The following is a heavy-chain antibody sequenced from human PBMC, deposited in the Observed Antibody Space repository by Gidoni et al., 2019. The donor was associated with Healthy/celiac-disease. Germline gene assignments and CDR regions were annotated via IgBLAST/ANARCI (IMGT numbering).Heavy chain of an antibody. CDR1: GFTFSSYS. J-gene: IGHJ6*02. CDR2: ISSSSSYI. V-gene: IGHV3-21*01. CDR3: ARDPSQKDGMDV. Sequence: EVQLVESGGGLVKPGGSLRLSCAASGFTFSSYSMNWVRQAPGKGLECVSSISSSSSYIYYADSVKGRFTISRDNAKNSLYLQMNSLRAEDTAVYYCARDPSQKDGMDVWGQGTTVTVSS.